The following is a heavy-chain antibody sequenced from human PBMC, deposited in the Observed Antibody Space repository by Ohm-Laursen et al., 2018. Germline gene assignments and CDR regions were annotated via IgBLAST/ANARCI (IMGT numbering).Heavy chain of an antibody. CDR1: GYTFTSYY. CDR3: ARDPYVGAFDI. D-gene: IGHD1-26*01. V-gene: IGHV1-46*01. Sequence: GATVKISCKASGYTFTSYYMHWVRQAPGQGLEWMGIINPSGGSTSYAQKFQGRVTMTRDTSTSTVYMEQSSLRSEDTAVYYCARDPYVGAFDIWGQGTMVTVSS. CDR2: INPSGGST. J-gene: IGHJ3*02.